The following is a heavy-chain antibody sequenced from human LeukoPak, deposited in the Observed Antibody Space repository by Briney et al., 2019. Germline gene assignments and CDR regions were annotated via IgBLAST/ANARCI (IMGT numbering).Heavy chain of an antibody. Sequence: PGGSLRLSCAASGFSFSTFNMHWVRQAPGRGLEWVSSISSTSGYIYYTDSLQGRFTISRDNAKNSLYLQMNSLRAEDTAVYYCARQQWLDGAYYFDYWGQGTLVTVSS. CDR2: ISSTSGYI. D-gene: IGHD6-19*01. J-gene: IGHJ4*02. CDR3: ARQQWLDGAYYFDY. CDR1: GFSFSTFN. V-gene: IGHV3-21*01.